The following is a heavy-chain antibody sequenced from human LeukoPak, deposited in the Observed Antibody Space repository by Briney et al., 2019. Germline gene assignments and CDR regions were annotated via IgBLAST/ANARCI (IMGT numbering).Heavy chain of an antibody. CDR2: VNTDGSSK. CDR3: AREHHDVLSRVGFDY. J-gene: IGHJ4*02. V-gene: IGHV3-74*01. CDR1: AFTFSTYW. Sequence: GGSLRLSCAASAFTFSTYWMHWVRQAPGKGPMWVSRVNTDGSSKLYADSVKGRFTISRDNAKSTLYLEMNSLRVEDTAVYYCAREHHDVLSRVGFDYWGQGILVTVAS. D-gene: IGHD3-16*01.